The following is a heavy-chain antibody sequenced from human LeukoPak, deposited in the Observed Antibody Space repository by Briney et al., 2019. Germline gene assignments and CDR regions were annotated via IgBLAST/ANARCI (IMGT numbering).Heavy chain of an antibody. V-gene: IGHV4-39*01. CDR3: ARRDRHCSSTSCYGHRFDP. CDR1: GGSISTSSYY. D-gene: IGHD2-2*01. CDR2: IFYSGST. J-gene: IGHJ5*02. Sequence: SETLSLTCTVSGGSISTSSYYWGWIRQPPGKGLEWIGSIFYSGSTYYNPSLKSRVIISVDTSKNQFSLKLSSVTAADTAVYYCARRDRHCSSTSCYGHRFDPWGQGTLVTVSS.